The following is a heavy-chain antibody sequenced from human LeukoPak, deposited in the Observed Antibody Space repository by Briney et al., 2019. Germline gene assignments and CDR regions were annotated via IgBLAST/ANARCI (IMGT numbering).Heavy chain of an antibody. D-gene: IGHD3-22*01. CDR3: ARDQYYYDSSDAFDI. CDR2: IYTSGST. J-gene: IGHJ3*02. V-gene: IGHV4-4*07. CDR1: GGSISSYY. Sequence: PSETLSLTCTVSGGSISSYYWSWIRQLAGKGLEWIGRIYTSGSTNYNPSLKSRVTMSVDTSKNQFSLKLSSVTAADTAVYYCARDQYYYDSSDAFDIWGQGTMVTVSS.